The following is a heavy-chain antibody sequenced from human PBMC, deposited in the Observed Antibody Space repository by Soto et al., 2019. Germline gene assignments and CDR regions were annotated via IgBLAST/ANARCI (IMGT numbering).Heavy chain of an antibody. D-gene: IGHD2-2*01. CDR2: ISSNSSTI. CDR1: GFTFSSYS. Sequence: PGGSLRLSCAASGFTFSSYSMNWVRQAPGKGLEWISYISSNSSTIYYADSVKGRFTISRDNAKNSLYLQMNSLRAEDTAVYYCAKDLSRDGIVLVPAARRVRNPWGQGTLVTVSS. J-gene: IGHJ5*02. CDR3: AKDLSRDGIVLVPAARRVRNP. V-gene: IGHV3-48*01.